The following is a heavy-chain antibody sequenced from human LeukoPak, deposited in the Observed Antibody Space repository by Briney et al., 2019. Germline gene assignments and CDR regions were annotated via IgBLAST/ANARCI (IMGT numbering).Heavy chain of an antibody. V-gene: IGHV3-73*01. CDR1: GFTFSGSA. J-gene: IGHJ6*02. CDR3: TSPHPYSSGWYYYYYGMDV. D-gene: IGHD6-19*01. Sequence: GGSLRLSCAASGFTFSGSAMHWVRQASGKGLEWVGHIRSKANSYATAYAASVKGRFTISRDDPKNTAYLQMNSLKTEDTAVYYCTSPHPYSSGWYYYYYGMDVWGQGTTVTVSS. CDR2: IRSKANSYAT.